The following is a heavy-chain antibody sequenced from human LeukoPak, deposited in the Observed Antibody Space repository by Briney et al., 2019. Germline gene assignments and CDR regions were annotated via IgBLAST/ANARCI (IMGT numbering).Heavy chain of an antibody. CDR3: ARRTTESYSDY. CDR1: GGSISDGTYY. CDR2: IHYSGTT. D-gene: IGHD1-1*01. J-gene: IGHJ4*02. V-gene: IGHV4-39*01. Sequence: PSETLSLTCTVSGGSISDGTYYWGWIRQPPGKGLEWIGTIHYSGTTHYNRSLKSRVTLSVDTSKNQFSLRLSSVTGADTAVYYCARRTTESYSDYWGQGTLVTVST.